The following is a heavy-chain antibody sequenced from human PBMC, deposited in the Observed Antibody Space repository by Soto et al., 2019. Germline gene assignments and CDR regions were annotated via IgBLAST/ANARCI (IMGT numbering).Heavy chain of an antibody. CDR2: VYYSGST. V-gene: IGHV4-39*02. Sequence: SETLSLTCTVSGASISSSSFYWAWIHQPPGKGLEWIGCVYYSGSTFYNPSLKSRVTITMDTSKNQFSLKLTSVTAADAGVFYCARELDYAAYPKGGGDYYYGMDVWGRGTTVTVSS. CDR3: ARELDYAAYPKGGGDYYYGMDV. D-gene: IGHD4-17*01. CDR1: GASISSSSFY. J-gene: IGHJ6*02.